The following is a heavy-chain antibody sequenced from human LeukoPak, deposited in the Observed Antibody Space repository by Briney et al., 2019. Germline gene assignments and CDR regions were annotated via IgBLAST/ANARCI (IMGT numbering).Heavy chain of an antibody. CDR3: ARRVGAIDF. V-gene: IGHV3-7*05. J-gene: IGHJ4*02. CDR1: GSTFSNYW. CDR2: IKTDGSEK. Sequence: PGGSLRLSCAASGSTFSNYWMSWVRQTPGKGLEWVANIKTDGSEKYYVDSVEGRFTISRDNAKNALFLRMNSLRAEDTAVYYCARRVGAIDFWGQGTLVTVSS. D-gene: IGHD1-26*01.